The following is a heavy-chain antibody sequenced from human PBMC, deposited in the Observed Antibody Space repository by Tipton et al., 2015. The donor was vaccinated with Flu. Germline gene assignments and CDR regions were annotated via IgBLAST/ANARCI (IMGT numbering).Heavy chain of an antibody. Sequence: VQLVQSGGGLVQPGGSLRLSCAASGFSFSSYEMNWVRQAPGKGLEWLSYISSSGSTISYADSVRGRFTISRDNAKNSLYLQMSTLRAEDTAVYYCAREEAIVAAVFDLWGQGTLVTVSS. V-gene: IGHV3-48*03. D-gene: IGHD2-15*01. J-gene: IGHJ4*02. CDR1: GFSFSSYE. CDR2: ISSSGSTI. CDR3: AREEAIVAAVFDL.